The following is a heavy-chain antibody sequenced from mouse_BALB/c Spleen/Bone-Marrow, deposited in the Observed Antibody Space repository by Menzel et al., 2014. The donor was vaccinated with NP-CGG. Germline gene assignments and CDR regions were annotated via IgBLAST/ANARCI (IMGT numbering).Heavy chain of an antibody. CDR2: INPSTGYT. J-gene: IGHJ4*01. Sequence: QVQLQQSGAELAKPGASVKMSCKASGYTFTSYWMHWVKQRPGQGLEWIGYINPSTGYTEYNQKFKDKATLPADKSSSTAYMQLSSLTSEDSAVYYCARQITTVDYAMDYWGQGTSVTVSS. V-gene: IGHV1-7*01. CDR3: ARQITTVDYAMDY. CDR1: GYTFTSYW. D-gene: IGHD1-1*01.